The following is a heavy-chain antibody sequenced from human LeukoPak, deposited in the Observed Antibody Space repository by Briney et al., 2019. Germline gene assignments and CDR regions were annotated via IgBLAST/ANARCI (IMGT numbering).Heavy chain of an antibody. J-gene: IGHJ6*03. CDR3: ARGPLAYYYGSGSRRYYYYYMDV. Sequence: SETLSLTCTVSGGSISSGGYYWSWIRQHPGKGLEWIGYIYYSGSTYYNPSLKSRVTISVDTSKNQFSLKLSSVTAADTAVYYCARGPLAYYYGSGSRRYYYYYMDVWGKGTTVTVSS. V-gene: IGHV4-31*03. CDR2: IYYSGST. D-gene: IGHD3-10*01. CDR1: GGSISSGGYY.